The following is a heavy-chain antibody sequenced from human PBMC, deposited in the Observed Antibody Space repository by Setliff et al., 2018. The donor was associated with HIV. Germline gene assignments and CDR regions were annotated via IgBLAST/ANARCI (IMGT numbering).Heavy chain of an antibody. J-gene: IGHJ4*02. D-gene: IGHD5-12*01. Sequence: GSLRLSCAASGFTLDDYTMHWVRQAPGKGLEWVSLISWDGDMTYYADSVKGRFTSSRDNSKNSLYLQMNSLTTEDTGLYYCAKDGWGYDYVGAYYFDYWGQGTPVTVSS. CDR2: ISWDGDMT. CDR3: AKDGWGYDYVGAYYFDY. V-gene: IGHV3-43*01. CDR1: GFTLDDYT.